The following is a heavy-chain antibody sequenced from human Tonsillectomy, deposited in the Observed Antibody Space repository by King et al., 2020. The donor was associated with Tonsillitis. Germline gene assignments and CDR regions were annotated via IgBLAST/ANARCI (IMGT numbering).Heavy chain of an antibody. CDR1: GFAFSTYA. J-gene: IGHJ4*02. CDR3: ARDPRGSYYALDY. D-gene: IGHD1-26*01. CDR2: ISYDGSNK. Sequence: VQLVESGGGVVQPGRSLRLSCAASGFAFSTYAMHWVRQAPGKGLEWVAVISYDGSNKYFADSVKGRFTISRDNSKNTLYLQMNSLRPEDTAVYYCARDPRGSYYALDYWGQGTLVTVSS. V-gene: IGHV3-30-3*01.